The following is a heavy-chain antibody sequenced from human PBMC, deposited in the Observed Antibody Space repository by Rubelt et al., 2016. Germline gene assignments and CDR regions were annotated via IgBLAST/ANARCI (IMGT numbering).Heavy chain of an antibody. CDR1: GGSISSGGYS. CDR3: ARTYYYDSSGYSDPLYYFDY. CDR2: IYYSGST. J-gene: IGHJ4*02. V-gene: IGHV4-30-4*07. D-gene: IGHD3-22*01. Sequence: SGGSISSGGYSWSWIRQPPGKGLEWIGYIYYSGSTYYNPSLKSRVTISVDTSKNQFSLQLSSVTAADTAVYYCARTYYYDSSGYSDPLYYFDYWGQGTLVTVSS.